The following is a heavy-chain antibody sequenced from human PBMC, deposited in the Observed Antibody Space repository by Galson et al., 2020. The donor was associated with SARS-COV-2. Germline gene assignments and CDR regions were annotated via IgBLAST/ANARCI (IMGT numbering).Heavy chain of an antibody. CDR2: IYYSGST. D-gene: IGHD7-27*01. Sequence: SEPLSLTGTVAGGYISSSSYYWGWIRQPPGKGLEWIGSIYYSGSTYYNPSLKSRVTISVDTSKNQFSLKLSSVTAADTAVYYCARPTNWGPFSYFDYWGQGTLVTVSS. J-gene: IGHJ4*02. V-gene: IGHV4-39*01. CDR1: GGYISSSSYY. CDR3: ARPTNWGPFSYFDY.